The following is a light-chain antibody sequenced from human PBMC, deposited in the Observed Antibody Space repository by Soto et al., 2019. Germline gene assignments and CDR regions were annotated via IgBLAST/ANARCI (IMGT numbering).Light chain of an antibody. J-gene: IGKJ1*01. CDR2: AAS. CDR1: QSISSY. V-gene: IGKV1-39*01. Sequence: DIQMTQSPSSLSASVGDRVTVTCRASQSISSYLNWYQQKPAKAPKLLIYAASRLESGVPSRFSGCGSGTDFTLTISSXQPEDFATYYCQQSYNTPRTFGQGTKVDTK. CDR3: QQSYNTPRT.